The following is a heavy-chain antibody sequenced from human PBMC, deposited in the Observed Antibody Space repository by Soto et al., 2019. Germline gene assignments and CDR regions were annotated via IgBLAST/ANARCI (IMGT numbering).Heavy chain of an antibody. V-gene: IGHV3-23*01. CDR3: AKDLVTIFGVVIIPYYYYGMDV. D-gene: IGHD3-3*01. J-gene: IGHJ6*02. Sequence: GSLRLSCAASGFTFSSYAMSWVRQAPGKGLEWVSAISGSGGSTYYADSVKGRFTISRDNSKNTLYLQMNSLRAEDTAVYYCAKDLVTIFGVVIIPYYYYGMDVWGQGTTVTVSS. CDR2: ISGSGGST. CDR1: GFTFSSYA.